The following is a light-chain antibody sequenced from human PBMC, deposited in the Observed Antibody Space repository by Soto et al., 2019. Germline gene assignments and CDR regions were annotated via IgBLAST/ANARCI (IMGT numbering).Light chain of an antibody. J-gene: IGLJ2*01. Sequence: QSALTQPASVSGSPGQSITLSCTRTSSGVENYNLVSWYQHRPGKAPKLIIYEGSQRPSGVSGRFSGSKSGNTASLTISGLRPEDEADYYCSSYAGAVVFGGGTKLTVL. CDR1: SSGVENYNL. V-gene: IGLV2-23*01. CDR2: EGS. CDR3: SSYAGAVV.